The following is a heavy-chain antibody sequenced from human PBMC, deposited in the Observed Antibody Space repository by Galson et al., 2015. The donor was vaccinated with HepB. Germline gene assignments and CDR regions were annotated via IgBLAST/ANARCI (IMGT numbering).Heavy chain of an antibody. V-gene: IGHV4-39*01. CDR3: ARQARDYYYNSGYYPSCFDP. J-gene: IGHJ5*02. CDR1: GGSISTTTYY. Sequence: SETLSLTCSVFGGSISTTTYYWGWIRQPPGKGLEWIGTIYYSGSTYYNPSLQSRVTISVDTSKNHFSLKLSSVTAADTAVYYCARQARDYYYNSGYYPSCFDPWGQGTLVTVSS. CDR2: IYYSGST. D-gene: IGHD3-22*01.